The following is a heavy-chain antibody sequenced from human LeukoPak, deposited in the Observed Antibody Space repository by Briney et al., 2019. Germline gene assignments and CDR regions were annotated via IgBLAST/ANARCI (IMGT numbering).Heavy chain of an antibody. Sequence: GASVKVPCKASGFTFTSSAVQWVRQARGQRLEWMGWIVVGSGNTNYAQRFQERVTFTRDMSTSTAYMELSSLRSEDTAVYYCAAGSGAAIGDAFDIWGQGTMVTVSS. CDR2: IVVGSGNT. D-gene: IGHD2-2*01. V-gene: IGHV1-58*01. CDR3: AAGSGAAIGDAFDI. J-gene: IGHJ3*02. CDR1: GFTFTSSA.